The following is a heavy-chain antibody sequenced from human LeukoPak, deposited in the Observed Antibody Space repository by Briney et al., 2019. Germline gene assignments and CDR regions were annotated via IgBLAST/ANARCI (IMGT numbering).Heavy chain of an antibody. CDR3: ARLLAVASNWFDP. J-gene: IGHJ5*02. CDR1: GGSISDSIYY. D-gene: IGHD6-19*01. Sequence: SETLSLTCTVSGGSISDSIYYWGWIRQPPGKGLEWIGSIYYSGTTYYSPSLESRVTISVDTSKNQFSLKLSSVTAADTAVYYCARLLAVASNWFDPWGQGTLVTVSS. V-gene: IGHV4-39*07. CDR2: IYYSGTT.